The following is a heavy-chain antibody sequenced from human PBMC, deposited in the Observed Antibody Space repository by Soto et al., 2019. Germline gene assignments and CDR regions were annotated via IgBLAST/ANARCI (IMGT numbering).Heavy chain of an antibody. CDR3: ARAPIYDFWSGYPYYYMDV. V-gene: IGHV1-18*01. CDR2: IIPYIGKT. D-gene: IGHD3-3*01. CDR1: GYTFTSYG. Sequence: ASVKVSCKASGYTFTSYGISWVRQAPGQGLEWMGRIIPYIGKTNYAQKFQGRVTMTADESTSTANMELSSLRSEDTAVYYCARAPIYDFWSGYPYYYMDVWGKGTTVTVSS. J-gene: IGHJ6*03.